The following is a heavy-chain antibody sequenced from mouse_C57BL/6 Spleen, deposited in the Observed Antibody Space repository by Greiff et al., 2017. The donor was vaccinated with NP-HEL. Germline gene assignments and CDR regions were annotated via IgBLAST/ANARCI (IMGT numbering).Heavy chain of an antibody. J-gene: IGHJ2*01. Sequence: QVQLKQSGAELVRPGSSVKLSCKASGYTFTSYWMDWVKQRPGQGLEWIGNIYPSDSETHYNQKFKDKATLTVDKSSSTAYMQLSSLTSEDSAVYYCAGGSGYYFDYWGQGTTLTVSS. CDR2: IYPSDSET. CDR1: GYTFTSYW. CDR3: AGGSGYYFDY. V-gene: IGHV1-61*01. D-gene: IGHD3-2*02.